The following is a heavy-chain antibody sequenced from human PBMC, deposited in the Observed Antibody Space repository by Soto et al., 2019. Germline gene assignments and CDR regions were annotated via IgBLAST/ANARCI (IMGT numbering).Heavy chain of an antibody. CDR3: ATEPDYYDSSGYYGIDY. J-gene: IGHJ4*02. CDR1: GGSISSSSYY. CDR2: IYYSGST. D-gene: IGHD3-22*01. Sequence: LSLTCTVSGGSISSSSYYWGWIRQPPGKGLEWIGSIYYSGSTYYNPSLKSRVTISVDTSKNQFSLKLSSVTAADTAVYYCATEPDYYDSSGYYGIDYWGQGTLVTVPQ. V-gene: IGHV4-39*01.